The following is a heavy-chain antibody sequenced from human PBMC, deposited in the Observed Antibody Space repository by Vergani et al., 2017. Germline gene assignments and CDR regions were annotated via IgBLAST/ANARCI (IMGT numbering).Heavy chain of an antibody. CDR2: TRPHEDGA. Sequence: QVQLVESGGGVVQPGGSMRLSCSASGLTLSSYGVHWVRQAPGRGLESVTFTRPHEDGAFYSASVRGRFPVSRDNSKNTFYLEMNRLNVDDTAIYYFGKTQGTVVGTWWFDPWGQGTPVTVSS. J-gene: IGHJ5*02. D-gene: IGHD1-7*01. V-gene: IGHV3-30*02. CDR3: GKTQGTVVGTWWFDP. CDR1: GLTLSSYG.